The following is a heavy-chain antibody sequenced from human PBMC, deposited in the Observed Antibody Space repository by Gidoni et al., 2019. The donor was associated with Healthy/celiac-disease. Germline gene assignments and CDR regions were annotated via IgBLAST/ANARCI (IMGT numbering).Heavy chain of an antibody. CDR3: ARGVGSHPYYYYMDV. V-gene: IGHV3-48*02. D-gene: IGHD6-19*01. Sequence: EVKLVESGGGLVQPGGSLRPSCAASGFTFSSYSLNWVRQAPGKGLEWVSYISSSSSTIYYADSVKGRFTISRDNAKNSLYLQMNSLRDEDTAVYYCARGVGSHPYYYYMDVWGKGTTVTVSS. CDR2: ISSSSSTI. J-gene: IGHJ6*03. CDR1: GFTFSSYS.